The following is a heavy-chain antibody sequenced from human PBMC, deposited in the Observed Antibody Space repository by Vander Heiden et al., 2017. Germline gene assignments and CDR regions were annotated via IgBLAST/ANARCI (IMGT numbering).Heavy chain of an antibody. Sequence: QVQLVESGGGVVQPGRSLRLSCAAPGFTFRSYAMHWVRQAPGKGLEWVAVISYDGSNKYYADSVKGRFTISRDNSKNTLYLQMNSLRAEDTAVYYCAREITDTAILYYYYGMDVWGQGTTVTVSS. J-gene: IGHJ6*02. CDR3: AREITDTAILYYYYGMDV. V-gene: IGHV3-30-3*01. D-gene: IGHD5-18*01. CDR2: ISYDGSNK. CDR1: GFTFRSYA.